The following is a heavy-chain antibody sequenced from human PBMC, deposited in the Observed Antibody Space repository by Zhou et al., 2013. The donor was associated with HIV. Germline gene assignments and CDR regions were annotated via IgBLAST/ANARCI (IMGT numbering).Heavy chain of an antibody. CDR2: FDPEDGET. J-gene: IGHJ4*02. CDR3: ASSKKLQWFGDRFTPSYYFDY. CDR1: GYTLTELS. Sequence: QVQLVQSGAEVKKPGASVKVSCKVSGYTLTELSMYWVRQAPGKGLEWMGGFDPEDGETIYAPKFQGRVTMTEDTSTDTAYMELSSLRSEDTAVYYCASSKKLQWFGDRFTPSYYFDYWAREPWSPSP. D-gene: IGHD3-10*01. V-gene: IGHV1-24*01.